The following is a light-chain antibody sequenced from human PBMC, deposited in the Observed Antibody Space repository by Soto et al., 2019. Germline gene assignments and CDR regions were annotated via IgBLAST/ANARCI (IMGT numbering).Light chain of an antibody. Sequence: QSALTQPRSVSGSPGKSVTISCTGTSSDVGGYNYVSWYQQYPGKAPKLMIYDVSKRPSGVPDRFSGSKSGNTASLTISGLQAEDEADYYCCSYAGSYTLIFGGGTKLTVL. V-gene: IGLV2-11*01. CDR1: SSDVGGYNY. CDR2: DVS. CDR3: CSYAGSYTLI. J-gene: IGLJ2*01.